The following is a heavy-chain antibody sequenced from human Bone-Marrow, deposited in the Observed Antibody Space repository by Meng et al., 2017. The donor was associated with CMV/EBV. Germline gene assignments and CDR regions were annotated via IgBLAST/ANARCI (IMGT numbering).Heavy chain of an antibody. CDR3: ARGGVDFWSGYYHPTYYFDY. J-gene: IGHJ4*02. CDR1: GFTFSSYG. Sequence: GGSLRLSCAASGFTFSSYGMHWVRQAPGKGLEWVAFIRYDGSNKYYADSVKGRFTISRDNSKNTLYLQMNSLRAEDTAVYYCARGGVDFWSGYYHPTYYFDYWGQGTLVTGSS. D-gene: IGHD3-3*01. CDR2: IRYDGSNK. V-gene: IGHV3-30*02.